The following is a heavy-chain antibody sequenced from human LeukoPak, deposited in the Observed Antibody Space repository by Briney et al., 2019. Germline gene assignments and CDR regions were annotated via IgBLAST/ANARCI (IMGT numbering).Heavy chain of an antibody. J-gene: IGHJ4*02. V-gene: IGHV3-33*08. CDR2: IWYDGSNK. CDR1: GFTFSSYG. Sequence: PGGSLRLSCGVSGFTFSSYGMHWVRQAPGKGLEWVAVIWYDGSNKYYADSVKGRFTISRDNSKNTLYLQMNSLRAEDTAVYYCVCGSYWTGGYFDYWGQGTLVTVSS. D-gene: IGHD1-26*01. CDR3: VCGSYWTGGYFDY.